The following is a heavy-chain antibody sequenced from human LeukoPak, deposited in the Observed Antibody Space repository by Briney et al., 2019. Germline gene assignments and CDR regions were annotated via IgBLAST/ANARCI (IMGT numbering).Heavy chain of an antibody. J-gene: IGHJ5*02. CDR2: IYYSGST. D-gene: IGHD5-18*01. V-gene: IGHV4-39*07. CDR3: ARGGYSYGYKGLAWFDP. CDR1: GVSISSSNSY. Sequence: PSETLSLTCTVSGVSISSSNSYWGWIRQPPGKGLEWIGSIYYSGSTYYNPSLKSRVTISVDTSKDQFSLKLSSVTAADTAVYYCARGGYSYGYKGLAWFDPWGQGTLVTVSS.